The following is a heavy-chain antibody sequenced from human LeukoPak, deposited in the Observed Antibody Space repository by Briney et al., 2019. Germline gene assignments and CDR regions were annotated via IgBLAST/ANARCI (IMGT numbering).Heavy chain of an antibody. CDR2: IDHSGTT. D-gene: IGHD5-18*01. CDR1: GGSFSGYS. CDR3: ARWIHLCGGAFDA. J-gene: IGHJ4*02. Sequence: SETLSLTCAVFGGSFSGYSWSWIRQPPGKGLEWIGEIDHSGTTTYNPSLKSRVTISVDRSKNQFSLKLSSVTAADTAVYYCARWIHLCGGAFDAWGQGTLVTVSS. V-gene: IGHV4-34*01.